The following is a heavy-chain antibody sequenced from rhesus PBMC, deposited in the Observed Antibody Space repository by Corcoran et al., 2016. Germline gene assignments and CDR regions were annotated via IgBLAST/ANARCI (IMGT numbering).Heavy chain of an antibody. CDR1: GGSISGGCD. D-gene: IGHD6-31*01. J-gene: IGHJ4*01. CDR2: IYGSSENT. CDR3: ARRTSSDWTMDF. V-gene: IGHV4-76*01. Sequence: QVQLQESGPGLVKPSETLSLTCAVSGGSISGGCDGRWIRQPPGKGVEWVGFIYGSSENTNYTPSLSSRVTISKATSNNQFSLKLNSVTARDTAVYYCARRTSSDWTMDFWGQGVLVTVSP.